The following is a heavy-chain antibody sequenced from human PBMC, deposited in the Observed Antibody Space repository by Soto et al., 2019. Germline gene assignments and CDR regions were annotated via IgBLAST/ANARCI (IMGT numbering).Heavy chain of an antibody. CDR3: ARDRDCSGGSCYRHWYFDL. D-gene: IGHD2-15*01. CDR1: GFTFSSYS. Sequence: GGSLRLSCAASGFTFSSYSMNWVRQAPGKGLEWVSYISSSSSTIYYADSVKGRFTISRDNAKNSLYLQMNSLRAEDTAVYYCARDRDCSGGSCYRHWYFDLWGRGTLVTVSS. J-gene: IGHJ2*01. V-gene: IGHV3-48*01. CDR2: ISSSSSTI.